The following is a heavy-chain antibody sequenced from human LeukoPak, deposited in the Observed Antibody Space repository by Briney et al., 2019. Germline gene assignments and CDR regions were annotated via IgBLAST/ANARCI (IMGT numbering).Heavy chain of an antibody. CDR2: MSGSGGST. V-gene: IGHV3-23*01. CDR1: GFTFSNYV. J-gene: IGHJ4*02. CDR3: AKDEGSSGWACVPY. Sequence: GGSLRLSCAASGFTFSNYVMSWVGEAPGKGVEWVSGMSGSGGSTYYVDSVKGRFTISRYYSKHTLYLQMNSLRAEHTAVYYCAKDEGSSGWACVPYWGQGTLVTVSS. D-gene: IGHD6-19*01.